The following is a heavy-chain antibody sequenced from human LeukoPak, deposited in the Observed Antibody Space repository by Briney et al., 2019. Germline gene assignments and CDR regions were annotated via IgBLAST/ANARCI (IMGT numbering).Heavy chain of an antibody. CDR2: ISAYNGNT. D-gene: IGHD3-9*01. J-gene: IGHJ4*02. V-gene: IGHV1-18*01. CDR3: ARDLLQYFDWLTMAGY. CDR1: GYTFTSYG. Sequence: PRASVKVSCKASGYTFTSYGISWVRQAPGQGLEWMGWISAYNGNTKYAQRLQGRVTMTTDTSTTTAYVELRSLRSDDTAVYYCARDLLQYFDWLTMAGYWGQGTLVSVSS.